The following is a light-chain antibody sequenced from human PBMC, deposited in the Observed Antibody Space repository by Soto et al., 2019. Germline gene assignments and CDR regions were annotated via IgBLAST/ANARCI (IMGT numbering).Light chain of an antibody. Sequence: DIVMTQSPLSLPVTPGEPASISCRSGQSLLHTNGYTYLEWYLQKPGQSPQLLIYLGSTRASGVPDRFSGSGSGTDFTLKISRVEAEDVGVYYCMQALQTPWTFGQGTKLEIK. V-gene: IGKV2-28*01. CDR3: MQALQTPWT. CDR1: QSLLHTNGYTY. J-gene: IGKJ2*02. CDR2: LGS.